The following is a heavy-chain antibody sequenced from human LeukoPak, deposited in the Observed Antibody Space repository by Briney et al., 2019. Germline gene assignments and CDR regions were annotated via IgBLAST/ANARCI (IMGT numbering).Heavy chain of an antibody. CDR2: ISGSGGST. D-gene: IGHD3-3*02. V-gene: IGHV3-23*01. CDR1: GFTFSSYA. J-gene: IGHJ4*02. CDR3: AEAYPLGFLEWFHYYFDY. Sequence: GGSLRLSCAASGFTFSSYAMSWVRQAPGKGLEWVSAISGSGGSTYYADSVKGRFTISRDNSKNTLYLQMNSLRAEDTAVYYCAEAYPLGFLEWFHYYFDYWGQGALVTVSS.